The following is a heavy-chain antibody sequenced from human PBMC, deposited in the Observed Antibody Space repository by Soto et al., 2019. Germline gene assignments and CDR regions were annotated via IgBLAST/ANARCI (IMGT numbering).Heavy chain of an antibody. V-gene: IGHV4-59*01. CDR3: ARGDSSTWYSWFDP. Sequence: QVQLQESGPGLVKPSETLSLTCTVSGGSISSYYWSWIRQPPGKGLEWIGYIYYSGSTNDNPSLKSRVTISVDTSKNQFSLRLSSVTAADTAVYYCARGDSSTWYSWFDPWGQGTLVTVSS. D-gene: IGHD6-13*01. J-gene: IGHJ5*02. CDR1: GGSISSYY. CDR2: IYYSGST.